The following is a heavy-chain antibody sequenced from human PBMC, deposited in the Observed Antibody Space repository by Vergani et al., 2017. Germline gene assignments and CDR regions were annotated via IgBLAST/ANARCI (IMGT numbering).Heavy chain of an antibody. Sequence: VQLVQSGAEVKKPGSSVKVSCKASGGTFSSYAMSWVRQAPGKGLEWVSAISGSGGSTYYADSVKGRFTISRDNSKNTLYLQMNSLRAEDTAVYYCANGEDIVATSIDYWGQGTLVTVSS. CDR3: ANGEDIVATSIDY. CDR1: GGTFSSYA. J-gene: IGHJ4*02. CDR2: ISGSGGST. V-gene: IGHV3-23*04. D-gene: IGHD5-12*01.